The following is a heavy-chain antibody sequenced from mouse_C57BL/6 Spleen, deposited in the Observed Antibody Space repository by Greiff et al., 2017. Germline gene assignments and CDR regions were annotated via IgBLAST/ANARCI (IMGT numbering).Heavy chain of an antibody. CDR3: ARRGTHFDY. D-gene: IGHD3-3*01. J-gene: IGHJ2*01. CDR1: GFTFSSYG. V-gene: IGHV5-6*01. CDR2: ISSGGSYT. Sequence: DVQLVESGGDLVTPGGSLKLSCAASGFTFSSYGMSWVRQTPDKRLEWVATISSGGSYTYYPDSVKGRFTISRDNAKNTLYLQMSSLKSEDTAMYYCARRGTHFDYWGQGTTLTVSS.